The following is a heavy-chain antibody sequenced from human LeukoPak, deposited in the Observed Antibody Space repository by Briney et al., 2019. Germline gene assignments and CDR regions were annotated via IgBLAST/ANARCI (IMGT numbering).Heavy chain of an antibody. CDR3: TAGRGDSSGYYYDY. J-gene: IGHJ4*02. D-gene: IGHD3-22*01. Sequence: GGSLRLSCAASGFTFSSYWMHWVRQAPGKGLVWVSRINSDGSSTNYADSVKGRFTISRDNAKNTLYLQMNSLKTEDTAVYYCTAGRGDSSGYYYDYWGQGTLVTVSS. CDR2: INSDGSST. V-gene: IGHV3-74*01. CDR1: GFTFSSYW.